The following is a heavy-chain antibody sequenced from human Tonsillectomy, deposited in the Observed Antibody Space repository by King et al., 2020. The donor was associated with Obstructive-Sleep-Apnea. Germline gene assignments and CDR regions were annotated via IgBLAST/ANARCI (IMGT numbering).Heavy chain of an antibody. CDR1: GGSISSYY. Sequence: VQLQESGPGLVKPSETLSLTCTVSGGSISSYYWSWIRQPPGKGLEWIGDIYYSGSTNYNPSLMSRVTISVDTSKNQFSLKLNSVTAADTAVYYCARDFGGSRALDYWGQGTLVTVSS. CDR2: IYYSGST. J-gene: IGHJ4*02. CDR3: ARDFGGSRALDY. D-gene: IGHD1-26*01. V-gene: IGHV4-59*01.